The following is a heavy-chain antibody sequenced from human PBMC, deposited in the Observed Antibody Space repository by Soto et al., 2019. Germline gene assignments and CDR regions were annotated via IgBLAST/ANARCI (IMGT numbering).Heavy chain of an antibody. CDR3: EKLVRGSAEVYGMDV. CDR1: GFTFSSYA. CDR2: ISGSGGST. V-gene: IGHV3-23*01. Sequence: EVQLLESGGGLVQPGGSLRLSCAASGFTFSSYAMSWVRQAPGKGLEWVSAISGSGGSTYYADSVKGRFTISRDDTKNKLYLQMNSLRDEDTAVYYCEKLVRGSAEVYGMDVWGQGTTVTASS. J-gene: IGHJ6*02. D-gene: IGHD3-10*01.